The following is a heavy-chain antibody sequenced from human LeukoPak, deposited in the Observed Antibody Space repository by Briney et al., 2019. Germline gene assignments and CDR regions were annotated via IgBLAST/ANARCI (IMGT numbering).Heavy chain of an antibody. J-gene: IGHJ4*02. V-gene: IGHV4-4*02. D-gene: IGHD3-22*01. CDR2: IYHSGST. Sequence: SQTLSLTCAVSGVSISSSNWWSWVRQPPGKGLEWIGEIYHSGSTNYNPSLKSRVTISVDKSKNQFSLKLSSVTAADTAVYYCARRDSSGYYFKDMDYWGQGTLVTVSS. CDR3: ARRDSSGYYFKDMDY. CDR1: GVSISSSNW.